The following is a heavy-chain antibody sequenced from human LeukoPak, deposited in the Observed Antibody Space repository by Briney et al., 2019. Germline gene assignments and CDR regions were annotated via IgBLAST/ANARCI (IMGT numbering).Heavy chain of an antibody. CDR3: ARDFSDTLGV. J-gene: IGHJ4*02. D-gene: IGHD3-10*01. V-gene: IGHV3-21*01. CDR1: GFTFSSYA. Sequence: GESLRLSCAASGFTFSSYAMNWVRQAPGKGLEWVSSISASSAYMYYAASVKGRHTISRDNAKNSLYLQMNSLRAEDTAVYYCARDFSDTLGVWGQGTLVTVS. CDR2: ISASSAYM.